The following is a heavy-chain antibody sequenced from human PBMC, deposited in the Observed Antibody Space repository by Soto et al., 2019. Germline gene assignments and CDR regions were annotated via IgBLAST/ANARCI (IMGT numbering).Heavy chain of an antibody. CDR2: IYYSGST. J-gene: IGHJ4*02. Sequence: PSETLSLTCTVSGGSISSYYWSWIRQPPGKGLEWIGYIYYSGSTNYNPSLKSRVTISVDTSKNQFSLKLSSVTAADTAVYYCARFRTSWSGYYTTFDYWGQGTLVTVSS. V-gene: IGHV4-59*08. CDR3: ARFRTSWSGYYTTFDY. CDR1: GGSISSYY. D-gene: IGHD3-3*01.